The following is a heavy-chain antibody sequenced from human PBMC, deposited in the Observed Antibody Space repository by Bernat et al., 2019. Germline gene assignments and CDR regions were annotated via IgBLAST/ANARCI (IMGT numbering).Heavy chain of an antibody. CDR1: GFTFDDYA. D-gene: IGHD4-17*01. Sequence: VQLVESGGGVVQPGGSLRLSCAASGFTFDDYAMHWVRQAPGKGLEWVAVISYDGSNKYYADSVKGRFTISRDNSKNTLYLQMNSLRAEDTAVYYCAKVGGRGNYGDYVDYWGQGTLVTVSS. CDR3: AKVGGRGNYGDYVDY. J-gene: IGHJ4*02. V-gene: IGHV3-30*18. CDR2: ISYDGSNK.